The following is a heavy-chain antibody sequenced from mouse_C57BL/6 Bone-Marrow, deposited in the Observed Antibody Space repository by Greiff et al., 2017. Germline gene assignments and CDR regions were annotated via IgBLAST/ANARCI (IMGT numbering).Heavy chain of an antibody. CDR2: IWWDDDK. CDR3: ARIASYYLHWYCDV. V-gene: IGHV8-8*01. D-gene: IGHD2-12*01. CDR1: GFSLSTFGMG. J-gene: IGHJ1*03. Sequence: QVTLKVSGPGILQPSQTLSLTCSFSGFSLSTFGMGVGWIRQPSGKGLEWLAHIWWDDDKYYNPALKSRLTLSTAPSKNQVFLKLANVDTADTATYDWARIASYYLHWYCDVWGTGTTVTVSS.